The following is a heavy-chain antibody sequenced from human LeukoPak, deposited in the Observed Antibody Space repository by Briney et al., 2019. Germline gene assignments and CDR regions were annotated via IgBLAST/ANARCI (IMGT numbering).Heavy chain of an antibody. J-gene: IGHJ4*02. Sequence: ASVKVSCKASGFTFTGHYIHWVRQAPGQGLEWIGYISPDSEFTSSPQKFQGRVTMTRDTSMSTAYMELSNLTSDDTAMYYCVREGNEVSTKNFDHWGQGALVTVSS. CDR1: GFTFTGHY. CDR2: ISPDSEFT. D-gene: IGHD4-23*01. V-gene: IGHV1-2*02. CDR3: VREGNEVSTKNFDH.